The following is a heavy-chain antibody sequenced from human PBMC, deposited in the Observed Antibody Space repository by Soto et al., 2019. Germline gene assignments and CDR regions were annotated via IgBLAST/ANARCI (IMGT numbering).Heavy chain of an antibody. J-gene: IGHJ4*02. CDR1: GYSFTSYW. V-gene: IGHV5-51*01. Sequence: GESLKISCKGSGYSFTSYWIGWVRQMPGKGLEWMGIIYPGDSDTRYSPSFQGQVTISADKSISTAYLQWSSLKASDTAMYYCARQHSSGWYEYYFDYWGQGPLVTVSS. D-gene: IGHD6-19*01. CDR2: IYPGDSDT. CDR3: ARQHSSGWYEYYFDY.